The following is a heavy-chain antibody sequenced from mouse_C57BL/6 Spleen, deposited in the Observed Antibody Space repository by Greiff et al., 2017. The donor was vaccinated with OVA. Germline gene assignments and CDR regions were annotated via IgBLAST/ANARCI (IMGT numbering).Heavy chain of an antibody. CDR2: SRNKANDYTT. CDR1: GFTFSDFY. J-gene: IGHJ2*01. D-gene: IGHD6-1*01. CDR3: ARGLLFDY. Sequence: EVKVVESGGGLVQSGRSLRLSCATSGFTFSDFYMEWVRQAPGKGLEWIAASRNKANDYTTEYSASVKGRFIVSRDTSQSILYLQMNALRAEDTAIYYCARGLLFDYWGQGTTLTVSS. V-gene: IGHV7-1*01.